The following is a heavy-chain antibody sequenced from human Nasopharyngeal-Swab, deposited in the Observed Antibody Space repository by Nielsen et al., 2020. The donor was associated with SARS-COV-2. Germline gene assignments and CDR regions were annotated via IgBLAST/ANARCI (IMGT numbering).Heavy chain of an antibody. CDR1: GYTFTGHN. CDR2: FDPRGDST. CDR3: ARDSDNWAIDY. J-gene: IGHJ4*02. Sequence: GESLKISCAASGYTFTGHNMHWVRQAPGQGLEWMAIFDPRGDSTSHAQKFQGRLTMTTDTTTSTVYMELSSLRAEDAAVYYCARDSDNWAIDYWGQGTLVTVSP. D-gene: IGHD1-1*01. V-gene: IGHV1-46*01.